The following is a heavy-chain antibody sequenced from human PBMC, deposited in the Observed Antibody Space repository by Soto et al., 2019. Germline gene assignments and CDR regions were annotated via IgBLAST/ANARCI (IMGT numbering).Heavy chain of an antibody. CDR1: GGTFNNYA. CDR2: IIPMFETV. D-gene: IGHD3-9*01. CDR3: SRGLQTGNYEIDV. J-gene: IGHJ6*02. Sequence: QEQLLQSGAEVRKPGSSVKVSCKASGGTFNNYAVSWVRQAPGQGLEWMGGIIPMFETVNYAQRFQGRLTMAADEATRTAYMELTSLTSADTTIVFCSRGLQTGNYEIDVWGQGTTVTVSS. V-gene: IGHV1-69*01.